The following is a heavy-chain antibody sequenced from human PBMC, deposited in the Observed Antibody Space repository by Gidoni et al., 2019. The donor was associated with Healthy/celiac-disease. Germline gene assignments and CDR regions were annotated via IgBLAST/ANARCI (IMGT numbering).Heavy chain of an antibody. D-gene: IGHD3-10*02. CDR3: ARVTVLRGAFDI. Sequence: QVQLVQSGAEVKKPGSSVKVSCKASGTTFSNYAISWVRQAPGQGLEWMGGIIPMFGTANYAQEFQGRVTITADEFTTTAYMELSSLRSEDTAVYYCARVTVLRGAFDIWGQGTMVTISS. CDR2: IIPMFGTA. V-gene: IGHV1-69*01. CDR1: GTTFSNYA. J-gene: IGHJ3*02.